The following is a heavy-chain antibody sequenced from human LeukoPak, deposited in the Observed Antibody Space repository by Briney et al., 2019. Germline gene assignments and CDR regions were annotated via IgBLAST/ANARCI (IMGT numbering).Heavy chain of an antibody. D-gene: IGHD3-10*01. CDR2: IYYSGST. V-gene: IGHV4-59*01. CDR1: GGSISSYY. CDR3: ARERLRRGVIITDYYFDY. J-gene: IGHJ4*02. Sequence: SETLSLTCTVSGGSISSYYWSWIRQPPGKGLEWIGYIYYSGSTNYNPSLKSRVTISVDTFKNQFSLKLSSVTAADTAVYYCARERLRRGVIITDYYFDYWGQGTLVTVSS.